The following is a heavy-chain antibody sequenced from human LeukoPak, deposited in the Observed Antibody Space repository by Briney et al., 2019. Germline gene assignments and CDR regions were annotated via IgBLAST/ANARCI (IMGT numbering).Heavy chain of an antibody. D-gene: IGHD3-10*01. J-gene: IGHJ4*02. Sequence: GGSLRLSRAASGFTFSNYGMNWVRQAPGKGLEWVSSISPSSSYIYYADSMKGRFTISRDNAKNSLYLQMNSLRAEDTAVYYCARDRVAVVRGVSALDYWGQGTLVTVSS. CDR2: ISPSSSYI. CDR1: GFTFSNYG. CDR3: ARDRVAVVRGVSALDY. V-gene: IGHV3-21*01.